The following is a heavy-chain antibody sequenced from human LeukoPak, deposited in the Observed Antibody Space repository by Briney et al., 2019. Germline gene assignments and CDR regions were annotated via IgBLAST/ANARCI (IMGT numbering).Heavy chain of an antibody. V-gene: IGHV1-2*02. J-gene: IGHJ6*03. CDR1: GYTFTGYY. CDR2: INPNSGGT. D-gene: IGHD3/OR15-3a*01. Sequence: ASVKVSCKASGYTFTGYYMHWVRQAPGQGLEWMGWINPNSGGTNYAQKFQGRVTMTRDTSISTAYMELSRLRSDDTAVHYCAREGTRYYYYMDVWGKGTTVTVSS. CDR3: AREGTRYYYYMDV.